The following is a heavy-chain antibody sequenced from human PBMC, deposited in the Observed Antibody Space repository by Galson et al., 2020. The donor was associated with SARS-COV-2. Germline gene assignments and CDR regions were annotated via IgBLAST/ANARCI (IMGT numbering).Heavy chain of an antibody. V-gene: IGHV3-7*01. CDR2: IKQDGSEK. J-gene: IGHJ6*02. D-gene: IGHD4-17*01. Sequence: GGSLRLSCAASGFTFSRCWMSWVRQAPGKGLEWVANIKQDGSEKYYVDSVKGRFTISRDNAKNSLYLQMNSLRAEDTAVYYCARDFRDYGGYYYYYGMDVWGQGTTATVSS. CDR1: GFTFSRCW. CDR3: ARDFRDYGGYYYYYGMDV.